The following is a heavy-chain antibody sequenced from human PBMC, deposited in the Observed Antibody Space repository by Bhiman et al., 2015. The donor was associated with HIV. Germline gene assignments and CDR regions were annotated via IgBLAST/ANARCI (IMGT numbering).Heavy chain of an antibody. V-gene: IGHV3-21*01. D-gene: IGHD6-6*01. CDR2: ISSSSYYI. Sequence: EVQLVESGGGLVKPGGSLRLSCAASGFTSSSHSMNWVRQAPGKGLEWVSSISSSSYYIYYADSVKGRFTISRDNAKNSLYLQMNSLRAEDTAVYYCARGSSSSLSAERFDPWGQGTLVTVSS. J-gene: IGHJ5*02. CDR3: ARGSSSSLSAERFDP. CDR1: GFTSSSHS.